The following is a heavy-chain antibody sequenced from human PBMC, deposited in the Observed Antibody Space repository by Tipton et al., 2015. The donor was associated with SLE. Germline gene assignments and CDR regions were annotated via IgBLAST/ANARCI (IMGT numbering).Heavy chain of an antibody. CDR3: AGSSSCYQRYFDY. CDR1: GFTFDDFA. Sequence: SLRLSCAASGFTFDDFAMHWVRQAPGKGLDWVSGISWKSGSIGYADSVKGRFTIFRDNAKNSLYLQMNSLRAENTALYYCAGSSSCYQRYFDYWGQGTLVTVSS. J-gene: IGHJ4*02. D-gene: IGHD6-13*01. V-gene: IGHV3-9*01. CDR2: ISWKSGSI.